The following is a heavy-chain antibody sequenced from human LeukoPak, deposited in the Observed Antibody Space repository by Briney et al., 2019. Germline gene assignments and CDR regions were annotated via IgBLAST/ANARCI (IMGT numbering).Heavy chain of an antibody. CDR3: ARAALASSEDY. CDR1: GFTFSSYE. J-gene: IGHJ4*02. CDR2: ISSSGSTI. Sequence: GGSLRLSCAASGFTFSSYEMNWVRQAPGKGLEWVSYISSSGSTIYYADSVKGRFTISRDNAKNSLYLQMNSLRAEDTAVYYCARAALASSEDYWGQGTLVTVSS. V-gene: IGHV3-48*03. D-gene: IGHD1-26*01.